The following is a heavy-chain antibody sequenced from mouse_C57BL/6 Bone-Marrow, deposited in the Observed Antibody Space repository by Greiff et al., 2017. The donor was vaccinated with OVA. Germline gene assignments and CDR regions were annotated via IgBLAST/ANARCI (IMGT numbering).Heavy chain of an antibody. J-gene: IGHJ1*03. D-gene: IGHD1-1*01. CDR1: GFSFNTYA. V-gene: IGHV10-1*01. CDR3: VALLRWYFDV. Sequence: EVQGVESGGGLVQPKGSLKLSCAASGFSFNTYAMNWVRQAPGKGLEWVARIRSKSNNYATYYADSVKDRFTISRDDSESMLYLQMNNLKTEDTAMYYCVALLRWYFDVWGTGTTVTVSS. CDR2: IRSKSNNYAT.